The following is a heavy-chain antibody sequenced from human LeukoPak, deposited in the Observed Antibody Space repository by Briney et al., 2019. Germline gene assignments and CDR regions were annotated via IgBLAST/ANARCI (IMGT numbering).Heavy chain of an antibody. V-gene: IGHV1-18*01. CDR2: ISAYNGNT. J-gene: IGHJ3*02. Sequence: GASVKVSCKASGYTFTSYGISWVRQAPGQGLEWMGWISAYNGNTNYAQKLQGRVTMTTDTSTSTAYMELRSLRSDDTAVYYCARDAIGNFDWLLGPLHDAFDIWGQGTMVTVSS. CDR3: ARDAIGNFDWLLGPLHDAFDI. CDR1: GYTFTSYG. D-gene: IGHD3-9*01.